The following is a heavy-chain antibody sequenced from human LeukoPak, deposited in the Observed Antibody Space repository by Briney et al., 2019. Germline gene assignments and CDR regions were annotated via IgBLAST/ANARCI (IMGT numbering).Heavy chain of an antibody. D-gene: IGHD3-22*01. CDR1: GFTFSSYT. Sequence: GGSLRVSCAASGFTFSSYTMSWVRLAPGKGLEWVSSISTRSDFTYYADSLKGRFTISRDNAKNSLYLQMNSLRAEDTAVYYCARVDSSGYYIHLDYWGRGTLVTVSS. J-gene: IGHJ4*02. V-gene: IGHV3-21*01. CDR2: ISTRSDFT. CDR3: ARVDSSGYYIHLDY.